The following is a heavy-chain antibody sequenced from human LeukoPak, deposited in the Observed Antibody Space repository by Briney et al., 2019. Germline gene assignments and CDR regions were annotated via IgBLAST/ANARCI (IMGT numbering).Heavy chain of an antibody. CDR3: TRDFVF. CDR2: INQDGSVK. D-gene: IGHD3-3*01. CDR1: GFAFSTYW. V-gene: IGHV3-7*01. J-gene: IGHJ4*02. Sequence: GGSLRLSCAASGFAFSTYWMGWVRQAPGKGLEWVGNINQDGSVKHYVDSVRGRFAISRDKARNSVYLQMSALRVEDTAVYYCTRDFVFWGQGSLVTASS.